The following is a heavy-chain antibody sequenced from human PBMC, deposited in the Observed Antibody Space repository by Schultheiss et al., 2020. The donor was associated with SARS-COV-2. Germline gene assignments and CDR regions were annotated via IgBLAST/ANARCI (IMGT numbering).Heavy chain of an antibody. J-gene: IGHJ4*02. D-gene: IGHD1-26*01. CDR3: ASSVVGATLGPYFDY. CDR2: IYYSGST. V-gene: IGHV4-59*12. Sequence: SETLSLTCTVSGGSISSYYWSWIRQPPGKGLEWIGYIYYSGSTNYNPSLKSRVTISVDTSKNQFSLKLSSVTAADTAVYYCASSVVGATLGPYFDYWGQGTLVTVS. CDR1: GGSISSYY.